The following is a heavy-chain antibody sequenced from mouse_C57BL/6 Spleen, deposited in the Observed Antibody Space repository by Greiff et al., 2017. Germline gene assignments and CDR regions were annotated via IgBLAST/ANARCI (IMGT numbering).Heavy chain of an antibody. CDR3: ARDLGFYYIDY. Sequence: EVMLVESGGGLVKPGGSLKLSCAASGFTFSSYAMSWVRQTPEKRLEWVATISDGGSYTYYPDNVKGRFTISRDNAKNNLYLQMSHLKSEDTAMYYCARDLGFYYIDYWGQGTTLTVSS. D-gene: IGHD3-1*01. CDR2: ISDGGSYT. V-gene: IGHV5-4*01. J-gene: IGHJ2*01. CDR1: GFTFSSYA.